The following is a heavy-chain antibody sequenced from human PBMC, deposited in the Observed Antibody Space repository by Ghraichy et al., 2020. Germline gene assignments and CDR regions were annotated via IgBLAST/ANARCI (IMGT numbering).Heavy chain of an antibody. CDR3: AKIADYAFDI. J-gene: IGHJ3*02. V-gene: IGHV3-7*01. Sequence: GGSLRLSCAASGFTFSSYWMSWVRQAPGKGLEWVANIKEDGSEKYHVDSVKGRFTVSRDNAKNSLYLQVNSLRAEDTAVYYCAKIADYAFDIWGQGTMVTVSS. CDR2: IKEDGSEK. D-gene: IGHD2/OR15-2a*01. CDR1: GFTFSSYW.